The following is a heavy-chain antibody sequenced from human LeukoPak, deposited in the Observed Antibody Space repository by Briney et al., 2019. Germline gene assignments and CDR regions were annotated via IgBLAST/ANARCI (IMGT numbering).Heavy chain of an antibody. Sequence: PSETLSLTCTVSGGSISSDYWSWIRQPPGKGLEWVAYIHNSGSTSYNPSLKSRVTISMNTSKNQFSLKLSSVTAADTAVYYCARGPGGGSYSGAFDIWGQGTMVTVSS. D-gene: IGHD1-26*01. V-gene: IGHV4-59*01. J-gene: IGHJ3*02. CDR1: GGSISSDY. CDR3: ARGPGGGSYSGAFDI. CDR2: IHNSGST.